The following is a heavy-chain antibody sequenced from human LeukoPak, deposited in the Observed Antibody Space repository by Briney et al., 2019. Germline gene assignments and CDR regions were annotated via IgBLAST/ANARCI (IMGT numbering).Heavy chain of an antibody. CDR3: ARSPSGQLDY. CDR2: INPNSGGT. CDR1: GYTFTSYY. Sequence: GASVKVSCKTSGYTFTSYYIHWVRQAPGQGLECMGWINPNSGGTNYAQKFQGRVTMTRDTSISTAYMELSSLRSDDRAVYYCARSPSGQLDYWGRGTLVTVSS. J-gene: IGHJ4*02. V-gene: IGHV1-2*02. D-gene: IGHD3-10*01.